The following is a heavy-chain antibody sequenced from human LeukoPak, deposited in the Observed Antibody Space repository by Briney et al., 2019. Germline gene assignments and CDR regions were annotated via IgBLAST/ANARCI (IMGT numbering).Heavy chain of an antibody. Sequence: GGSLRLSCAATGFIFSSYAMGWVRQAPGKGLEWVSRLSSDGTTTTYAESVKGRFIISRDNVRNTLYLQMHSLRVEDTAVYYCARVRYGDYTGWGQGTLVTVFS. CDR3: ARVRYGDYTG. CDR1: GFIFSSYA. D-gene: IGHD3-3*01. J-gene: IGHJ4*02. CDR2: LSSDGTTT. V-gene: IGHV3-74*01.